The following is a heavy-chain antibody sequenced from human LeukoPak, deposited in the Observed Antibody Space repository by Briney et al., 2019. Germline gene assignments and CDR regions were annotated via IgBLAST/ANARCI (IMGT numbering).Heavy chain of an antibody. CDR1: GFSITNFW. D-gene: IGHD2-2*01. V-gene: IGHV3-7*04. Sequence: PGGSLRLSCAASGFSITNFWRSWVRRAPGKGLEWVANIKQDGSEKYYVDFVKGRFTISRDNAQNSLYLQMNSLRAEDTAVYYCARGGRWFSSSTCYEIYWGQGTLVTVSS. CDR2: IKQDGSEK. J-gene: IGHJ4*02. CDR3: ARGGRWFSSSTCYEIY.